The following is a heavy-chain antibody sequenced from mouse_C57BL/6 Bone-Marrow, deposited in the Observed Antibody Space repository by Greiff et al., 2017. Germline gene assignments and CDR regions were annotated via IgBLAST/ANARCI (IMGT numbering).Heavy chain of an antibody. J-gene: IGHJ3*01. CDR1: GFNIQDNY. D-gene: IGHD1-1*01. V-gene: IGHV14-2*01. CDR2: IDPEDVET. Sequence: EVQLQQSGAELVTPGASVKLSSTASGFNIQDNYMHWVKQRTEQGLEWIGRIDPEDVETKYAPKFQGRAPITADTSSNTAYLQLSSLTSEYTAVYYCARWGYGSSYPAWFAYWGQGTLVTVSA. CDR3: ARWGYGSSYPAWFAY.